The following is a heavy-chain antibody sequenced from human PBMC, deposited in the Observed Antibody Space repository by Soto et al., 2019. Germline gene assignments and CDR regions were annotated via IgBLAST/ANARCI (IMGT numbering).Heavy chain of an antibody. V-gene: IGHV4-4*07. Sequence: PSETLSLTCTVSRASIYTYSWTWIRQPAGKGLQWIGHIYSSGSANYSPSLKSRVSMSVDSSKNQISLKLSSVTAADTAVYYCAIIVGANDYWGQGTLVTVSS. D-gene: IGHD1-26*01. CDR1: RASIYTYS. CDR3: AIIVGANDY. CDR2: IYSSGSA. J-gene: IGHJ4*02.